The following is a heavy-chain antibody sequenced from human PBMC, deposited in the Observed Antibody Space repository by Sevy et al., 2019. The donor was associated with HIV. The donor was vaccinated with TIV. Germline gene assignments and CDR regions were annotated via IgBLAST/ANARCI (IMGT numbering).Heavy chain of an antibody. J-gene: IGHJ3*02. CDR3: AKGDEPAADYADYVPDACDI. Sequence: GGSLRLSCAVSGFTFRSYAMSWVRQAPGKGLEWVSSISGPGALTYYAESVKGRFTISRDNSKNTLFLQMNSLRAEDTALYYCAKGDEPAADYADYVPDACDIWGQGTMVTVSS. D-gene: IGHD4-17*01. V-gene: IGHV3-23*01. CDR1: GFTFRSYA. CDR2: ISGPGALT.